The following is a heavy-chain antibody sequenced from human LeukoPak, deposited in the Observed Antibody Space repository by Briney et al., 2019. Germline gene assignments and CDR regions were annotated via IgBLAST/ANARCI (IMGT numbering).Heavy chain of an antibody. CDR2: IRYDGSNK. CDR1: GFTFSSYG. Sequence: PGGSLRLSCAASGFTFSSYGMHWVRQAPGKGLGGVAFIRYDGSNKYYADSVKGRFTISRDNSKNTLYLQMNSLRAEDTAVYYCAKAGTYYYDSSGPWAYQHWGQGTLVTVSS. CDR3: AKAGTYYYDSSGPWAYQH. J-gene: IGHJ1*01. D-gene: IGHD3-22*01. V-gene: IGHV3-30*02.